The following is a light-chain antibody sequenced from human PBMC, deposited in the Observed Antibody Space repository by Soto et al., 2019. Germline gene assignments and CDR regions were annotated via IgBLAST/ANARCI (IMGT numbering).Light chain of an antibody. J-gene: IGKJ4*01. V-gene: IGKV3-20*01. Sequence: EIVLTQSPGTLSLSPGDRAALSCRTTQILNGGSLAWYQVKPGQAPRLLMYDSSIRAAGVPNRFSGSGSVTDFTLTISRLETEDFAVYYCQLYGSSPELTFGGGTKAEIK. CDR2: DSS. CDR1: QILNGGS. CDR3: QLYGSSPELT.